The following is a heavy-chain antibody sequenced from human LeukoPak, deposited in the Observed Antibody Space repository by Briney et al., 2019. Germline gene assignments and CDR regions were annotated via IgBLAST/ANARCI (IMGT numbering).Heavy chain of an antibody. V-gene: IGHV4-38-2*02. CDR3: ARVEESASGNYGARYFHT. D-gene: IGHD4-11*01. CDR1: GYSINSDYY. CDR2: IYHRGST. Sequence: SETLSLTCTVSGYSINSDYYWGWIRQPPGKGLEWIGNIYHRGSTYHNPPLKSRVTMSVDTSTNQFSLKLNSVTAADTAVYYCARVEESASGNYGARYFHTWGQGTLGTVSS. J-gene: IGHJ1*01.